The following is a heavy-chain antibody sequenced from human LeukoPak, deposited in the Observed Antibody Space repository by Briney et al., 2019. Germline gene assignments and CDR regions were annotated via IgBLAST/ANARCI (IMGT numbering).Heavy chain of an antibody. V-gene: IGHV4-39*01. J-gene: IGHJ4*02. D-gene: IGHD2-2*01. CDR3: ARHWPDYANPHFDY. CDR2: IYYTGST. Sequence: SQTLSLTCTVSGGSISSGSYYWTWIRQPPGKGLEWIGSIYYTGSTYYNPSLKSRVTISVDTSKNQFSLKLSSVTAADTAVYYCARHWPDYANPHFDYWGQGTLVTVSS. CDR1: GGSISSGSYY.